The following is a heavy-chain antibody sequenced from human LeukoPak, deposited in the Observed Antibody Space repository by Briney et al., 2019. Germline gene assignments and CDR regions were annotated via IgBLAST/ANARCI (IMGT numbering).Heavy chain of an antibody. J-gene: IGHJ3*02. CDR2: IYYSGST. CDR3: ARMTYDYVWGSYRFLGAFDI. Sequence: PSETLSPTCTVSGGSISSYYWSWIRQPPGKGLEWIGYIYYSGSTNYNPSLKSRVTISVDTSKNQFSLKLSSVTAADTAVYYCARMTYDYVWGSYRFLGAFDIWGQGTMVTVSS. D-gene: IGHD3-16*02. CDR1: GGSISSYY. V-gene: IGHV4-59*01.